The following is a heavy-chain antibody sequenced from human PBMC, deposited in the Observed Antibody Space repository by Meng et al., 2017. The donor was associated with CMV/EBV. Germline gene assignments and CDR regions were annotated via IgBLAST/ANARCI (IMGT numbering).Heavy chain of an antibody. J-gene: IGHJ4*02. V-gene: IGHV1-2*02. CDR3: ARFVGYCSSTSCYPKRGLVDY. Sequence: ASVKVSCKASGYTFTGYYMHWVRQAPGQGLEWMGWINPNSDGTNYAQKFQGRVTMTRDTSISTAYMELSRLRSDDTAVYYCARFVGYCSSTSCYPKRGLVDYWGQGTLVTVSS. CDR1: GYTFTGYY. CDR2: INPNSDGT. D-gene: IGHD2-2*01.